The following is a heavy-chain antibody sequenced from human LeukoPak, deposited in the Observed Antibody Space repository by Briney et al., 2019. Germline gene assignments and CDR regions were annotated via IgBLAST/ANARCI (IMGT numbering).Heavy chain of an antibody. Sequence: SETLSLTCTVSGASISSYYWSWIRQPPGKGLEWIGYIYYSGSTNYNPSLKSRVTISVDTSKNQFSLKLSSVTAADTAVYYCARGFSSSWTDAFDIWGQGTMVTVSS. V-gene: IGHV4-59*12. CDR2: IYYSGST. CDR3: ARGFSSSWTDAFDI. D-gene: IGHD6-13*01. J-gene: IGHJ3*02. CDR1: GASISSYY.